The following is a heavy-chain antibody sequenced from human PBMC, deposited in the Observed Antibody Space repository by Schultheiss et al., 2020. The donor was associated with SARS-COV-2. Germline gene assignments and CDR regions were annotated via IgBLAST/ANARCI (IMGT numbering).Heavy chain of an antibody. Sequence: SVKVSCKASGGTFNTYAINWVRQAPGQGLEWMGGIVPMFDTTNYAQKFQGRVTITADESTRKAYMELSSLRSDDTAVYYCAAEPDGYNYFHYWGQGTLVTVSS. CDR3: AAEPDGYNYFHY. CDR2: IVPMFDTT. D-gene: IGHD5-24*01. V-gene: IGHV1-69*13. J-gene: IGHJ4*02. CDR1: GGTFNTYA.